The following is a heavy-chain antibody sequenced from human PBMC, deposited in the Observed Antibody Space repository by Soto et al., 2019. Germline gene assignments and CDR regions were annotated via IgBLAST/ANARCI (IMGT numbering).Heavy chain of an antibody. CDR3: ARAFYGSGSYDGMDV. Sequence: PGGSLRLSCAASGFTFSSYSMNWVRQAPGKGLEWVSYISSSSSTIYYADSVKGRFTISRDNAKNSLYLQMNSLRDEDTAVYYCARAFYGSGSYDGMDVWGQGTTVTVSS. CDR1: GFTFSSYS. J-gene: IGHJ6*02. V-gene: IGHV3-48*02. D-gene: IGHD3-10*01. CDR2: ISSSSSTI.